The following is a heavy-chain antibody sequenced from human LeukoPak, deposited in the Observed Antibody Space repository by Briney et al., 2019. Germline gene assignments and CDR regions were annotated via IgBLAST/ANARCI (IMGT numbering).Heavy chain of an antibody. CDR3: AREHAPILEWLSKYYFDY. CDR2: IKQDGSEK. D-gene: IGHD3-3*01. CDR1: GFTFSSYW. V-gene: IGHV3-7*01. J-gene: IGHJ4*02. Sequence: GGSLRLSCAASGFTFSSYWMSWVRQAPGKGLEWVANIKQDGSEKYYVDSVKGRFTISRDNAKNSLYLQMNSLRAEDTAVYYCAREHAPILEWLSKYYFDYWGQGTLVTVSS.